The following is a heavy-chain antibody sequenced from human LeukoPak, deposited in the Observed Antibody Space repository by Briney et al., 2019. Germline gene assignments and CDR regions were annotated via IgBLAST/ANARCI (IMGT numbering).Heavy chain of an antibody. V-gene: IGHV4-4*07. J-gene: IGHJ5*02. Sequence: SETLSLTCTVSGGSISSYYWSWIRQPAGKGLEWIGRIYTSGSTNYNPSLKSRVTMSVDTSKNQFSLKLSSVTAADTAVYYCARGGALIAARGGWFDPWGQGTLVTVSS. CDR1: GGSISSYY. CDR2: IYTSGST. CDR3: ARGGALIAARGGWFDP. D-gene: IGHD6-6*01.